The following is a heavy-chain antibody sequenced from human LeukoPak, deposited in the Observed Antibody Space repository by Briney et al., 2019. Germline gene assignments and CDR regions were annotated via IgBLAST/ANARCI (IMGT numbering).Heavy chain of an antibody. CDR3: ATDSGIAVEYYYYGMDV. CDR2: FDPEDGET. CDR1: GYTLTELS. V-gene: IGHV1-24*01. D-gene: IGHD6-19*01. Sequence: ASVKVSCKVSGYTLTELSMHWVRQAPGKGLEWMGGFDPEDGETIYEQKFQGRVTMTEDTSTDTAYMELSSLRSEDTAVYYCATDSGIAVEYYYYGMDVWGQGTTVTVSS. J-gene: IGHJ6*02.